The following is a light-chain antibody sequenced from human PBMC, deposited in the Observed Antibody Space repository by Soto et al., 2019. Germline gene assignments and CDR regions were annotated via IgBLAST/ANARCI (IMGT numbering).Light chain of an antibody. V-gene: IGLV2-23*02. CDR3: CSYAGDTTFFV. CDR2: EVN. Sequence: QSALTQPASMSGSPGQSITISCTGTSSDVGSYYPVSWFQQHPGKAPKLIIYEVNKRPSGVSDRFSGSKSGNTASLTISGLQAADEAEYYCCSYAGDTTFFVFGPGTQLTVL. J-gene: IGLJ1*01. CDR1: SSDVGSYYP.